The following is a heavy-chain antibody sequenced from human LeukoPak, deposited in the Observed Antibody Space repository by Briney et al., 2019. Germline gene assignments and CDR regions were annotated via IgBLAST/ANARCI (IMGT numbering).Heavy chain of an antibody. V-gene: IGHV3-48*04. D-gene: IGHD3-10*01. Sequence: PGGSLRLSCAASGFTFSSYTMNWVRQAPGQGLEWVAYISSISSTIYYADSVKGRFTISTDNAKNSLYLQMNSLRAEDTAVYYCAREWITMVRGVIRPRAYYFDYWGQGTLVTVSS. CDR3: AREWITMVRGVIRPRAYYFDY. J-gene: IGHJ4*02. CDR1: GFTFSSYT. CDR2: ISSISSTI.